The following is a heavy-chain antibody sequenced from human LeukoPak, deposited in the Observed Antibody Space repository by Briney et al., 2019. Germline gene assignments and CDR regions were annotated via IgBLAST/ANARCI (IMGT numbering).Heavy chain of an antibody. J-gene: IGHJ3*02. Sequence: GGSLRLSCAASGFTFSSYSMNWARQAPGKGLEWVSSISASPYIYCADSVKDRFTISRDDSKNSLYLQMNSLRSEDTAVYYCARGGLSMQRRDLFDIWGQGTLVTVSS. CDR2: ISASPYI. CDR3: ARGGLSMQRRDLFDI. CDR1: GFTFSSYS. D-gene: IGHD2/OR15-2a*01. V-gene: IGHV3-21*01.